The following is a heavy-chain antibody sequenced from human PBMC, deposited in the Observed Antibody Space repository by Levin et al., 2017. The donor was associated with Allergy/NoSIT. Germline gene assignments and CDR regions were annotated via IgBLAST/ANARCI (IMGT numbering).Heavy chain of an antibody. V-gene: IGHV3-74*01. D-gene: IGHD6-13*01. CDR1: GFTFSSYW. CDR3: ARQQQLVPFEDAFDI. CDR2: INSDGSST. Sequence: GGSLRLSCAASGFTFSSYWMHWVRQAPGKGLVWVSRINSDGSSTSYADSVKGRFTISRDNAKNTLYLQMNSLRAEDTAVYYCARQQQLVPFEDAFDIWGQGTMVTVSS. J-gene: IGHJ3*02.